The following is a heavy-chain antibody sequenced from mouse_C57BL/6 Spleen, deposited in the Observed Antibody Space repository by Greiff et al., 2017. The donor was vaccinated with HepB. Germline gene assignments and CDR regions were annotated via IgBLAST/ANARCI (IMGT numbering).Heavy chain of an antibody. D-gene: IGHD1-1*01. CDR1: GYSFTGYY. J-gene: IGHJ4*01. V-gene: IGHV1-42*01. CDR2: INPSTGGT. CDR3: ARGGYGSFYAMDY. Sequence: VQLKQSGPELVKPGASVKISCKASGYSFTGYYMNWVKQSPEKSLEWIGEINPSTGGTTYNQKFKAKATLTVDKSSSTAYMQLKSLTSEDSAVYYCARGGYGSFYAMDYWGQGTSVTVSS.